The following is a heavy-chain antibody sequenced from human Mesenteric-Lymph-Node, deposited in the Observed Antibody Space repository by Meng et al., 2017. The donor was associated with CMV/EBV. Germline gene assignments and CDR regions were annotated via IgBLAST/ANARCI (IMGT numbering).Heavy chain of an antibody. Sequence: SCKASGYTFLGDYIHWVRQAPGQGLEWVGRINPNSGGTNYAQKFQGRVTMTRDTSVTTAYMELSRLRSDDTAVYYCARDGGVYDFDYWGQGSLVTVSS. CDR3: ARDGGVYDFDY. V-gene: IGHV1-2*06. CDR1: GYTFLGDY. CDR2: INPNSGGT. J-gene: IGHJ4*02. D-gene: IGHD5/OR15-5a*01.